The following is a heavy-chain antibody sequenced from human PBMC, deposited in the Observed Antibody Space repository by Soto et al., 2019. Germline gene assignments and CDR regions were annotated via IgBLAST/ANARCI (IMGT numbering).Heavy chain of an antibody. D-gene: IGHD3-22*01. CDR2: ISYDGTTQ. CDR1: GFTFSDYG. J-gene: IGHJ4*02. CDR3: EISEDDSSAYVGNFDY. V-gene: IGHV3-30*03. Sequence: QVQLVESGGGVVQPGKSLRLSCAASGFTFSDYGMHWVRQAPAKGPEWLAVISYDGTTQHYADSGKGRFTISRDNFKNTLHLEINSLRGEDTAVYYCEISEDDSSAYVGNFDYWGQGTMVTVSS.